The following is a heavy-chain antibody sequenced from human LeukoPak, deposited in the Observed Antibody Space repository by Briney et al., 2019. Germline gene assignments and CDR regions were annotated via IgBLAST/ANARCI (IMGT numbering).Heavy chain of an antibody. CDR3: ARGPGYDFWSGYLSPPPDGAFDI. CDR2: INHSGST. CDR1: GGSFNTYF. J-gene: IGHJ3*02. Sequence: SETLSLTCAVYGGSFNTYFWSWIRQPPGKGLEWIGEINHSGSTNYSPSLKSRVTISVDTSKNQVSLRLSSVTAADTAVYYCARGPGYDFWSGYLSPPPDGAFDIWGQGTMVTVSS. V-gene: IGHV4-34*01. D-gene: IGHD3-3*01.